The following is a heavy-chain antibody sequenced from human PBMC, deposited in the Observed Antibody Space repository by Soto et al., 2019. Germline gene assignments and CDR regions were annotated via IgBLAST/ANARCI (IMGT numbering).Heavy chain of an antibody. J-gene: IGHJ4*01. CDR3: ARVVPAAIPPGPNNWNFDY. CDR1: GYTFTGYY. D-gene: IGHD2-2*02. CDR2: INPNSGGT. V-gene: IGHV1-2*02. Sequence: ASVKVSCKASGYTFTGYYMHWVRQAPGQGLEWMGWINPNSGGTNYAQKFQGRVTMTRDTSISTAYMELSRLRSDDTAVYYCARVVPAAIPPGPNNWNFDYWGQEPWSPSPQ.